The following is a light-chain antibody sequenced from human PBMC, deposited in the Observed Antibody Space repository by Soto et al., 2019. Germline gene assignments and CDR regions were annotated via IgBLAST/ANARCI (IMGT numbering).Light chain of an antibody. CDR3: LLYFGASRVV. V-gene: IGLV7-43*01. J-gene: IGLJ2*01. CDR1: TGAVTSGHY. Sequence: QTVVTQEPSLTVSPGGTVTLTCASNTGAVTSGHYPNWFQQKPGQTPRALIYSTSRKHSWTPARFSGSLLGGKAALTLSGVQPDDEAEYYCLLYFGASRVVFGGGTKLTVL. CDR2: STS.